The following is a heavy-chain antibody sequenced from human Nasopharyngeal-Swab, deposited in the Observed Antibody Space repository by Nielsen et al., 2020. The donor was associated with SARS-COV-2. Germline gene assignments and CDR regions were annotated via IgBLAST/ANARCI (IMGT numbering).Heavy chain of an antibody. CDR3: ARGLRGYGAFDH. V-gene: IGHV5-51*01. CDR2: IYPGDSET. D-gene: IGHD5-12*01. CDR1: GYDFVTYW. J-gene: IGHJ4*02. Sequence: GGSLRLSCKSSGYDFVTYWIGWVRQMPGKGLEWMGMIYPGDSETRYSPSFQGQVTISADKSISTAFLQWGSLKASDTATYYCARGLRGYGAFDHWAQGTLVTVSS.